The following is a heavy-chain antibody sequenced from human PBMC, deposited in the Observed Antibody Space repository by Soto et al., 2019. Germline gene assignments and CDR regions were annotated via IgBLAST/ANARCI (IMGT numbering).Heavy chain of an antibody. CDR2: LTPGGETT. CDR3: AKDSPVSGNYQDLDY. Sequence: VSLRLSCAASGFTFSGYAMTWVRQAPGKGLEWVSALTPGGETTYHIDSVKGRFTISRDNAKNTLYLQMNSLTDADTAVYYCAKDSPVSGNYQDLDYWGPGTLVTVSS. J-gene: IGHJ4*02. CDR1: GFTFSGYA. V-gene: IGHV3-23*01. D-gene: IGHD1-26*01.